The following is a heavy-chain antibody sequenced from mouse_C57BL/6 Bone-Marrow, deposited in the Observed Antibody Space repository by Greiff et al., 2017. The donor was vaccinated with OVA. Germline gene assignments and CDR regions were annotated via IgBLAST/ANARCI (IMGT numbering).Heavy chain of an antibody. CDR2: IYPGGGYT. CDR1: GYTFTNYW. CDR3: AGANWGPSDY. Sequence: QVQLKQSGAELVRPGTSVKMSCKASGYTFTNYWIGWAKQRPGHGLEWIGEIYPGGGYTNYNEKFKGKATLTADKSSSTEYMDLRSLTSEDSAVYFCAGANWGPSDYWGQGTTLTVSS. V-gene: IGHV1-63*01. J-gene: IGHJ2*01. D-gene: IGHD4-1*01.